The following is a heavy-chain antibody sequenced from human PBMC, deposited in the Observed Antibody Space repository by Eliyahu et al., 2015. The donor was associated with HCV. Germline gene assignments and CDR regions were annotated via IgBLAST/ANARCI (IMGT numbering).Heavy chain of an antibody. V-gene: IGHV3-53*01. CDR2: IYSGGST. CDR1: GFTVXXNY. CDR3: ARDGRSGGWGYYYYGMDV. Sequence: EVQLVESGGGLIQPGGSLRLSCAASGFTVXXNYMSWVRQAPGKGXXXVSVIYSGGSTYYADSVKGRFTISRDNSKNTLYLQMNSLRAEDTAVYYCARDGRSGGWGYYYYGMDVWGQGTTVTVSS. D-gene: IGHD3-16*01. J-gene: IGHJ6*02.